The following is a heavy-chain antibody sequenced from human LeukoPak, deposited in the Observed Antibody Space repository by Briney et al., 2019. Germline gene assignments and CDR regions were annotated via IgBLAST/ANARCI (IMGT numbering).Heavy chain of an antibody. V-gene: IGHV4-59*08. J-gene: IGHJ4*02. CDR2: IYHTGST. CDR3: ARRDRYSSGQFDH. D-gene: IGHD5-18*01. CDR1: GGSIISYY. Sequence: SETLSLTCTVSGGSIISYYWSWIRQPPGRGLEWIGYIYHTGSTDYNPSLESRVTLSLDTSKNQFSLNLSSVTATDTAVYYCARRDRYSSGQFDHWGQGTLVTVSS.